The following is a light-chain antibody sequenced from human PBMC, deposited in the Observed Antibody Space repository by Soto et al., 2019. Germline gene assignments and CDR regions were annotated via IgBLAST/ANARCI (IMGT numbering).Light chain of an antibody. V-gene: IGKV3-20*01. J-gene: IGKJ1*01. Sequence: EIVMTQSPATLSVSPGERATLSCRASQSVSSNLAWYQQKPGQAPRLLIFGAPNRATGIPDRFSGSGTGTDFTLTISKLEPEDFAVYHCHQCGGSPRTFGQGTKVDIK. CDR3: HQCGGSPRT. CDR2: GAP. CDR1: QSVSSN.